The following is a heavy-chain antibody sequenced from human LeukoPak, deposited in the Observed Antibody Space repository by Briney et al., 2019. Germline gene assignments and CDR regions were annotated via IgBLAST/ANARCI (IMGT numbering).Heavy chain of an antibody. CDR1: GYSFTSYW. Sequence: GESLKISCKGSGYSFTSYWIGWVRQMPGKGLEWMGIIYPGDSDTRYSPSFQGQVTISADKSICTAYLQWSSLKASDTAMYYCARPYDFWSGYFGNAFDIWGQGTMVTVSS. CDR2: IYPGDSDT. D-gene: IGHD3-3*01. J-gene: IGHJ3*02. V-gene: IGHV5-51*01. CDR3: ARPYDFWSGYFGNAFDI.